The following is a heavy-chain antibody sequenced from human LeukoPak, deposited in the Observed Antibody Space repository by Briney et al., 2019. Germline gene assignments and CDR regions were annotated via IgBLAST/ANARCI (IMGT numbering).Heavy chain of an antibody. CDR2: IYTSGST. CDR3: ATEYTLGYCSSTSCYTY. CDR1: GYSITSAYY. J-gene: IGHJ4*02. V-gene: IGHV4-61*02. Sequence: SETLSLTCTVSGYSITSAYYWGWIRQPAGKGLEWIGRIYTSGSTNYNPSLKSRVTISVDTSKNQFSLKLSSVTAADTAVYYCATEYTLGYCSSTSCYTYWGQGTLVTVSS. D-gene: IGHD2-2*02.